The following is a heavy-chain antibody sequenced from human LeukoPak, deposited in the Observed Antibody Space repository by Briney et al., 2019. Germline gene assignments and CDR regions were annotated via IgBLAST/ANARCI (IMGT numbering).Heavy chain of an antibody. CDR1: GFTFSDYG. J-gene: IGHJ4*02. CDR3: ANSGYYDSSRNS. CDR2: ISFDGSNK. D-gene: IGHD3-22*01. Sequence: GGSLRLSCATSGFTFSDYGMHWVRQAPGKGLEWVAFISFDGSNKYYAGSVKGRFTISRDNSKNTLYLQMNSLRVEDTAVYYCANSGYYDSSRNSWGQGTLVTVSS. V-gene: IGHV3-30*18.